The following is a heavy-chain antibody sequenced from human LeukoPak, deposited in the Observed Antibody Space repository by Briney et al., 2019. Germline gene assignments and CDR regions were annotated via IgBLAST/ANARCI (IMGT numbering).Heavy chain of an antibody. CDR3: ARLLRIQKGYYYYYMDV. Sequence: SETLSLTCAVYGGSFSGYYWSWIRQPPGKGLEWIGEINHSGSTNYNPSLKSRVTISVDTSKNQFSLKLSSVTAADTAVYYCARLLRIQKGYYYYYMDVWGKGTTVTISS. D-gene: IGHD5-18*01. V-gene: IGHV4-34*01. CDR1: GGSFSGYY. CDR2: INHSGST. J-gene: IGHJ6*03.